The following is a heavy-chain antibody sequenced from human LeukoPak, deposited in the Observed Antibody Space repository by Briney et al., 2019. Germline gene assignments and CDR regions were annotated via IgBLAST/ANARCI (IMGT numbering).Heavy chain of an antibody. Sequence: GGSLRLSCAASGSTFTNYGMHWVRQAPGKGLEWVSVVWFDGTNKYYADSVKGRFTISRDNSKNTVYLQMNSLRADDTAVYYCAGDRVTKQAPPGYWGQGTLVTVSS. V-gene: IGHV3-33*01. CDR3: AGDRVTKQAPPGY. D-gene: IGHD2-8*01. CDR1: GSTFTNYG. J-gene: IGHJ4*02. CDR2: VWFDGTNK.